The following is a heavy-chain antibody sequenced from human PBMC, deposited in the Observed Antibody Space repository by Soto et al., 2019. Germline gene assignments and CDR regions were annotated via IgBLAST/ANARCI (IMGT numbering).Heavy chain of an antibody. CDR3: ARDGTAVAEKFDS. J-gene: IGHJ5*01. Sequence: QVQLQQWGAGLLKPSETLSLTCAVYGGSFSGYYWSWIRQPPGKGLEWIGEINHSGSTNYSPSLKSRVTIAVDTSKNQFSLKLNSVTAADTAVYYCARDGTAVAEKFDSWSHGTLVTVSS. D-gene: IGHD6-19*01. V-gene: IGHV4-34*01. CDR2: INHSGST. CDR1: GGSFSGYY.